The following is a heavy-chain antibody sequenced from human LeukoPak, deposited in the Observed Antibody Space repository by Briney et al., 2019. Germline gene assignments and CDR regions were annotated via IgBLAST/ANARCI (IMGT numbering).Heavy chain of an antibody. CDR1: GGTCSSYA. CDR3: ASRLYCSNTRCRNFPFAY. D-gene: IGHD2-2*01. J-gene: IGHJ4*02. V-gene: IGHV1-69*01. CDR2: IIPLFGTA. Sequence: SLKVSCKASGGTCSSYAINWVRQAPGQRLEWMGGIIPLFGTANYAQKFQDRGTITADESTSTAYMELSSLRSEDTAIYYCASRLYCSNTRCRNFPFAYWGQGTLVTVSS.